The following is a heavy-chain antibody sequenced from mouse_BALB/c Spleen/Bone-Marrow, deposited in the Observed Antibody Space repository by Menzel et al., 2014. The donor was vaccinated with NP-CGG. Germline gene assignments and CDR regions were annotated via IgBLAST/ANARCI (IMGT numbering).Heavy chain of an antibody. CDR3: ARFDDDYWGFAH. J-gene: IGHJ3*01. V-gene: IGHV1S29*02. Sequence: EVQLQQSGPELVKPGASVKISCRASGYTFTDYNMHWVKQSHGESLEWIGYIYPYSGNTAYNQRFKNKATLTVDNSSSTAHMELRSLTSEDSAVYYCARFDDDYWGFAHWGQATLVTVSA. D-gene: IGHD2-3*01. CDR2: IYPYSGNT. CDR1: GYTFTDYN.